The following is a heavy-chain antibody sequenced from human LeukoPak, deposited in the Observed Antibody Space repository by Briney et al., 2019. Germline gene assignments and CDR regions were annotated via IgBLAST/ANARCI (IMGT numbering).Heavy chain of an antibody. D-gene: IGHD6-19*01. CDR2: IYYSGST. J-gene: IGHJ4*02. CDR1: GDSISSTNYY. Sequence: SETLSLTCTVSGDSISSTNYYWGWIRQPPGKGLEWIGSIYYSGSTYYNPSLESRVTISVGTSKNQFSLKLSSVTAADTAVYYCATSGWYLLPGVYWGQGTLVTVSS. CDR3: ATSGWYLLPGVY. V-gene: IGHV4-39*01.